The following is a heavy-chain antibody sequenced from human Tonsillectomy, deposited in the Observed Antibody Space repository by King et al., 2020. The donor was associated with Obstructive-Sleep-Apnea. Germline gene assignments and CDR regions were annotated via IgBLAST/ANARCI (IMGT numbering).Heavy chain of an antibody. CDR1: GFTFSSYN. CDR3: ARGFRDSIPVDH. CDR2: ISSSRSSI. D-gene: IGHD3-22*01. V-gene: IGHV3-48*04. J-gene: IGHJ4*02. Sequence: VQLVESGGGLVQPGGSLRLSCAASGFTFSSYNMNWIRQAPGKGLEWVSYISSSRSSIYYADSVKGRFTISRDNAKNSLYLQMNSLRAEDTAVYYCARGFRDSIPVDHWGQGTLVTVSS.